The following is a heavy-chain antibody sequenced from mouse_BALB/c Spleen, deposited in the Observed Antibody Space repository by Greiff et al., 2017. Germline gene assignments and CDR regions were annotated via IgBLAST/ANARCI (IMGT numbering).Heavy chain of an antibody. Sequence: EVKLVESGPELVKPGASVKISCKASGYSFTGYFMNWVMQSHGKSLEWIGRINPYNGDTFYNQKFKGKATLTVDKSSSTAHMELRSLASEDSAVYYCARDYGNHYYAMDYWGQGTSATVSS. J-gene: IGHJ4*01. D-gene: IGHD2-1*01. CDR2: INPYNGDT. CDR1: GYSFTGYF. CDR3: ARDYGNHYYAMDY. V-gene: IGHV1-20*02.